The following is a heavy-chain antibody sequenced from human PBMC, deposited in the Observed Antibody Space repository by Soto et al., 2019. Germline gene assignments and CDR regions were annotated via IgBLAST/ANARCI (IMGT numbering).Heavy chain of an antibody. CDR3: ARAHHRAAMVQSAHFDY. CDR2: IIPIFGTA. J-gene: IGHJ4*02. Sequence: QVQLVQSGAEVKKPGSSVKVSCKASEGTFSSYAISWVRQAPGQGLEWMGGIIPIFGTANYAQKFQGRVTITADESTSTAYMELSSLRSEDTAVYYCARAHHRAAMVQSAHFDYWGQGTLVTVSS. V-gene: IGHV1-69*01. CDR1: EGTFSSYA. D-gene: IGHD5-18*01.